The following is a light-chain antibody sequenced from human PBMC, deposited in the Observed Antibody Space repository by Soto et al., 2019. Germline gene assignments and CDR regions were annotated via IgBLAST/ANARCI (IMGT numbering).Light chain of an antibody. Sequence: EIVLTQSPGTLSFSPGERATLSFRASQSVSSSYLAWYQQKPGQAPRLLIYGASSRATGIPDRFSGSGSGTDFTLTISRLEPEDFAVYYCQQYGSSPYTFGQGTKVDIK. V-gene: IGKV3-20*01. J-gene: IGKJ2*01. CDR1: QSVSSSY. CDR3: QQYGSSPYT. CDR2: GAS.